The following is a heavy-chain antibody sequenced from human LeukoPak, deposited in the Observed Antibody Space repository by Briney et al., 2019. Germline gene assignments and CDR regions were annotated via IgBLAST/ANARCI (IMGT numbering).Heavy chain of an antibody. J-gene: IGHJ4*02. CDR1: GFTFSSSY. V-gene: IGHV3-7*01. D-gene: IGHD3-10*01. CDR2: IKQDGSEK. CDR3: ARDVTRSGSYLASRDY. Sequence: GGSLRLSCAVSGFTFSSSYMNWVRQAPGKGLEWVANIKQDGSEKYYVDSAKGRFTISRDNAQNSLYLQMNSLRAEDTAVYYCARDVTRSGSYLASRDYWGQGTLVTVSS.